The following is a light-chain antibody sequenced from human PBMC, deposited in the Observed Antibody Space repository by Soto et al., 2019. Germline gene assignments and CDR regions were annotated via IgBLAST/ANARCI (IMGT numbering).Light chain of an antibody. CDR3: SSYKRANILV. CDR1: NTDIGGYNY. V-gene: IGLV2-14*01. Sequence: QSVLTQPASVSGSPGQSITISCTGTNTDIGGYNYVSWYQQHPGKAPKLMIYEVTNRPSGVSNRFYGSKSGNTASLTISGLQAEDEADYYCSSYKRANILVFGGGTKLTVL. J-gene: IGLJ2*01. CDR2: EVT.